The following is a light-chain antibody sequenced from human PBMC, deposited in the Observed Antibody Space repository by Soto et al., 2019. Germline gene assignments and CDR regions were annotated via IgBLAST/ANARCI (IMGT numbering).Light chain of an antibody. Sequence: QSVLTQPASVSGSPGQSITISCTGTSSDVGDNNYVSWYQQHPGKAPKLMIYDVTHRPSGISNRFSGSKSGNTASLTISGLQAEDEADCYCSSYTSSSTLYVFGTGTKLTVL. CDR1: SSDVGDNNY. V-gene: IGLV2-14*01. CDR3: SSYTSSSTLYV. J-gene: IGLJ1*01. CDR2: DVT.